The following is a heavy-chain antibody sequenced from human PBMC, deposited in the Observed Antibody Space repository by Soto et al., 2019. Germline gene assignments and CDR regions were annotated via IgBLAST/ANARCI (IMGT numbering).Heavy chain of an antibody. J-gene: IGHJ4*02. CDR1: GGTFSSYA. D-gene: IGHD5-12*01. CDR2: TVPIVDTS. V-gene: IGHV1-69*13. CDR3: VRVVAIPGYPDN. Sequence: SVKVSCKTSGGTFSSYAISWVRQAPGQGLEWMGGTVPIVDTSTYAQKFQGRVTITADESTSTVYMELSSLRSDDTAVYYCVRVVAIPGYPDNWGQGTLVTVSS.